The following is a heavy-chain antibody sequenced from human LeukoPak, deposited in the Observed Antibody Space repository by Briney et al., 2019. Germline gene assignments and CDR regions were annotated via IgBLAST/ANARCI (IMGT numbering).Heavy chain of an antibody. CDR2: IRSDGSNK. V-gene: IGHV3-30*02. D-gene: IGHD2-2*02. CDR1: GFTFSSFG. Sequence: GGSLRLSCAASGFTFSSFGMHWVRQPPGKGLEWVAFIRSDGSNKYYADSVKGRFTISRDNSKNTLYLQMNSLRAEDTAVYYCARVFGGKPAAIPYYLDYWGQGTLVTVSS. CDR3: ARVFGGKPAAIPYYLDY. J-gene: IGHJ4*02.